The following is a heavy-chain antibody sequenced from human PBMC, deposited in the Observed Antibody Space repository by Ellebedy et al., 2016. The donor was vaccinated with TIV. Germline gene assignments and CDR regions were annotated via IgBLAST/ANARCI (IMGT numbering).Heavy chain of an antibody. J-gene: IGHJ5*02. CDR1: GGSISSYY. D-gene: IGHD4-23*01. Sequence: GSLRLSXTVSGGSISSYYWGWIRQPPGKGLEWIGSIYYSGSTYYNPSLKSRVTISVDTSKNQFSLKLSSVTAADTAVYYCARDYGGNSGWFDPWGQGTLVTVSS. CDR2: IYYSGST. V-gene: IGHV4-39*07. CDR3: ARDYGGNSGWFDP.